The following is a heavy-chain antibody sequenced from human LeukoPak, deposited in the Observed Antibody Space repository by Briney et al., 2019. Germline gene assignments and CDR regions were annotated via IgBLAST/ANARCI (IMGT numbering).Heavy chain of an antibody. D-gene: IGHD3-22*01. CDR1: GYTFTTYG. J-gene: IGHJ4*02. CDR3: ARDAGGSGYDVLDY. Sequence: ASVKVSCKGSGYTFTTYGISLVRQAPGQGLEWMGWITTYNGKTHYAQKFQGRVTMTADTSTRTVSMELRSLRSDDTAVYYCARDAGGSGYDVLDYWGQGTLVTVSS. V-gene: IGHV1-18*04. CDR2: ITTYNGKT.